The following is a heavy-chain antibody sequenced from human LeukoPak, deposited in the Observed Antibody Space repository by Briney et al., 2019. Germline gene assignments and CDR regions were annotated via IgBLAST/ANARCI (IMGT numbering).Heavy chain of an antibody. Sequence: ASVKVSCKTSGYPFTSYGISWVRQAPGQGLEWMGWISAYNGSTNYAQIVQGRVTMTTDTSTRTAYMELRSLRSDDTAIYYCARPLAVASFYYYFDYWGQGTLVTVSS. J-gene: IGHJ4*02. D-gene: IGHD6-19*01. CDR1: GYPFTSYG. CDR3: ARPLAVASFYYYFDY. CDR2: ISAYNGST. V-gene: IGHV1-18*01.